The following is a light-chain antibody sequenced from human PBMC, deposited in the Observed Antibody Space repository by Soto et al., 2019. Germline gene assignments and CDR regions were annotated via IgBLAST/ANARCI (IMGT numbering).Light chain of an antibody. Sequence: QSALTQPPSASGSPGQSVAISCTGTSSDVGGYNFVSWFQQHPGKVPKLIMYEVSKRPSGVPDRFSGSKSGNTASLTVSGLQAYDEADYYCSSYEATVYVFGPGTKVTVL. CDR2: EVS. CDR1: SSDVGGYNF. V-gene: IGLV2-8*01. CDR3: SSYEATVYV. J-gene: IGLJ1*01.